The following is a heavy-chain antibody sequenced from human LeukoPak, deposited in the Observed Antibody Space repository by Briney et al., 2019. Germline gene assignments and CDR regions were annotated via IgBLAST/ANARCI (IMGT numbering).Heavy chain of an antibody. D-gene: IGHD6-19*01. CDR3: AGNIAVAGVDY. CDR2: INHSGST. Sequence: PSETLSLTCAVYGGSFSGYYWSWIRQPPGKGLEWIGEINHSGSTNYNPSLKSRVTISVDTSKNQFSLKLSSVTAADTAVYYCAGNIAVAGVDYWGQGTLVTVSS. V-gene: IGHV4-34*01. CDR1: GGSFSGYY. J-gene: IGHJ4*02.